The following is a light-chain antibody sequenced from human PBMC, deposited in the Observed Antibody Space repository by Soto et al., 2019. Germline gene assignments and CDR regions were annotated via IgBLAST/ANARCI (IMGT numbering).Light chain of an antibody. V-gene: IGKV1-27*01. CDR1: QNISTY. CDR2: AAY. J-gene: IGKJ4*01. CDR3: QKYDNAPLT. Sequence: DIQMTQAPSSLSASVGDRVTITCRARQNISTYLAWYQQKPGKVAKLLISAAYTLQSAVPPRFSGSGSGTDFPLTISSLQPEDVEHYYGQKYDNAPLTFGGGTKVEIK.